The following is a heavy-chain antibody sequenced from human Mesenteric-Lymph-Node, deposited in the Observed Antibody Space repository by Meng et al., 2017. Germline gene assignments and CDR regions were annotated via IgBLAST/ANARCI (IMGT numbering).Heavy chain of an antibody. V-gene: IGHV3-74*01. D-gene: IGHD3-22*01. CDR3: ARIMYYYDSSGYYFDY. CDR1: GFTFSHYW. J-gene: IGHJ4*02. CDR2: IYNDGTTT. Sequence: GESLKISCVASGFTFSHYWMHWVRQAPGKGLVWVARIYNDGTTTTYADSVQGRFTISRDNAKNTLYLQMNSLRAEDTAVYYCARIMYYYDSSGYYFDYWGQGTLVTVSS.